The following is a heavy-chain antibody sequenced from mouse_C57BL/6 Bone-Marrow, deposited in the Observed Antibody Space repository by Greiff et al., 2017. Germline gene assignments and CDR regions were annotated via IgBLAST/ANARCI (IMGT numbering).Heavy chain of an antibody. CDR3: ARRGSSPSYWYCDV. D-gene: IGHD1-1*01. CDR1: GFTFSDYY. CDR2: ISNGGGST. Sequence: EVMLVESGGGLVQPGGSLKLSCAASGFTFSDYYMYWVRQTPEKRLEWVAYISNGGGSTYYPDTVKGRFTISRDNAKNTLYLQMSRLKSEDTAMYYCARRGSSPSYWYCDVWGTGTTVTVSS. J-gene: IGHJ1*03. V-gene: IGHV5-12*01.